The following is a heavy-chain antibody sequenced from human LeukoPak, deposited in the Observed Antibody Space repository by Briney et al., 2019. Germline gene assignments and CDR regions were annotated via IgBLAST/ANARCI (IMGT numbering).Heavy chain of an antibody. J-gene: IGHJ3*02. D-gene: IGHD3-22*01. Sequence: PSETLSLTCTVSGGSISSSSYYWGWIRQPPGKGLEWIGSIYYSGSTYYNPSLKSRVTISVDTSKNQFSLKLSSVTAADTAVYYCARESNVWLAHGAFDIWGQGTMVTVSS. CDR1: GGSISSSSYY. V-gene: IGHV4-39*07. CDR3: ARESNVWLAHGAFDI. CDR2: IYYSGST.